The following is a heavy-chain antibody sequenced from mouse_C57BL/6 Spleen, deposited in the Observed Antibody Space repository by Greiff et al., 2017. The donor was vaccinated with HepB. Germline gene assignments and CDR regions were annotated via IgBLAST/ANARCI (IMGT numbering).Heavy chain of an antibody. J-gene: IGHJ2*01. V-gene: IGHV1-85*01. Sequence: VQLQQSGPELVKPGASVKLSCKASGYTFTSYDINWVKQRPGQGLEWIGWIYPRDGSTKYNEKFKGKATLTVDTSSSTAYMELHSLTSEDSAVYFCARNGYYYGSSSLDYWGQGTTLTVSS. CDR1: GYTFTSYD. D-gene: IGHD1-1*01. CDR2: IYPRDGST. CDR3: ARNGYYYGSSSLDY.